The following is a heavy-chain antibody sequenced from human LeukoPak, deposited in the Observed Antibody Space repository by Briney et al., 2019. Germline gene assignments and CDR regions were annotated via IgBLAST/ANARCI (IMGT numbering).Heavy chain of an antibody. J-gene: IGHJ4*02. V-gene: IGHV3-21*01. Sequence: GGSLRLSCAASGFTFSSYSMNWVRQAPGKGLEWVSSISSSSSYIYYADSVKGRFTISRDNAKNSLYLQMNSLRAEDTAVYYCARDQPYYYGSGIYPSSFDYWGQGTLVTVSS. CDR3: ARDQPYYYGSGIYPSSFDY. CDR2: ISSSSSYI. CDR1: GFTFSSYS. D-gene: IGHD3-10*01.